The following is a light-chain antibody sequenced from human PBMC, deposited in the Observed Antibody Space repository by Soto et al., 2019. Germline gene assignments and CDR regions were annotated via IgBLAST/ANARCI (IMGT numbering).Light chain of an antibody. Sequence: DLQMTQSPSTLSASVGDRVTITCRASQSISSWLAWYQQKPGKAPKLLIYKATSLEGGVPSRFSGSGSRTEITLTNSSRQTDEFATYYCQQTSTIGQETKVEIK. CDR2: KAT. CDR3: QQTST. CDR1: QSISSW. J-gene: IGKJ1*01. V-gene: IGKV1-5*03.